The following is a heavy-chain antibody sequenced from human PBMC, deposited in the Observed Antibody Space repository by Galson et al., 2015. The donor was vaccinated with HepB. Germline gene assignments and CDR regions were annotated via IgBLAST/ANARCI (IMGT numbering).Heavy chain of an antibody. Sequence: SLRLSCAASGFTFSSYAMHWVRQAPGKGLEWVAVISYDGSNKYYADSVKGRFTISRDNSKNTLYLQMNSLRAEDTAVYYCARAGVGIPGIAVHYGMDVWGQGTTVTVSS. J-gene: IGHJ6*02. CDR1: GFTFSSYA. CDR3: ARAGVGIPGIAVHYGMDV. D-gene: IGHD6-19*01. CDR2: ISYDGSNK. V-gene: IGHV3-30-3*01.